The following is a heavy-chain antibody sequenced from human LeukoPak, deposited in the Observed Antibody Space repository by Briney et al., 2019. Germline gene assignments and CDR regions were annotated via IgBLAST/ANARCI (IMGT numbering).Heavy chain of an antibody. CDR1: GFTLSSYA. J-gene: IGHJ4*02. V-gene: IGHV3-30*04. CDR2: ISYDGSNK. Sequence: GGSLRLSCAASGFTLSSYAIHWVRQAPAKGLEWVAVISYDGSNKYYTDSVKGRFTISRDNSKNTLYLQMNSLRAEDTAVYYCARGRYYYDSSGYYLDYWGQGTLVTVSS. D-gene: IGHD3-22*01. CDR3: ARGRYYYDSSGYYLDY.